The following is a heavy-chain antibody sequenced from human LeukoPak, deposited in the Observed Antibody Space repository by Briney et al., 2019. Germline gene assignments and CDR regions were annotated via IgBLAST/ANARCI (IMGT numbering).Heavy chain of an antibody. D-gene: IGHD1-1*01. J-gene: IGHJ5*02. V-gene: IGHV1-69*06. CDR2: IIPIFGTA. Sequence: GASVKVSCKASGYTFTSYDINWVRQAPGQGLEWMGGIIPIFGTANYAQKFQGRVTITADKSTSTAYMELSSLRSEDTAVYYCARGEGYVVAWNWFDPWGQGTLVTVSS. CDR1: GYTFTSYD. CDR3: ARGEGYVVAWNWFDP.